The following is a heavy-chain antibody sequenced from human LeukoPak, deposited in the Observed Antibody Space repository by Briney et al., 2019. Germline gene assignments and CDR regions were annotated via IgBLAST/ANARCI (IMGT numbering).Heavy chain of an antibody. J-gene: IGHJ4*02. CDR2: IYHSGST. Sequence: SETLSLTCTVSGGSISSGGYYWSWIRQPPGKGLEWIGYIYHSGSTYYNPSLKSRVTISADTSKNHFSLKLNSVTTADTAVYYCTRGAGWLIDYWGQGILVTVSS. CDR1: GGSISSGGYY. CDR3: TRGAGWLIDY. V-gene: IGHV4-30-2*01. D-gene: IGHD3-16*01.